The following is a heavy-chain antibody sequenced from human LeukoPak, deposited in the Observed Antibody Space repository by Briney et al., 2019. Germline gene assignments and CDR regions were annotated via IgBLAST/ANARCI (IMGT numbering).Heavy chain of an antibody. V-gene: IGHV4-59*11. CDR2: IYYSGTT. CDR1: GGSMTSHY. D-gene: IGHD6-19*01. Sequence: SETLSLTCAVSGGSMTSHYWSWIRQPPGKGLEWIGYIYYSGTTTYNPSLKSRVTISIDTSKNQFSLQLSSVTAADTAVYYCARETTLTGYSSGLGFNYWGQGTLVTVSS. J-gene: IGHJ4*02. CDR3: ARETTLTGYSSGLGFNY.